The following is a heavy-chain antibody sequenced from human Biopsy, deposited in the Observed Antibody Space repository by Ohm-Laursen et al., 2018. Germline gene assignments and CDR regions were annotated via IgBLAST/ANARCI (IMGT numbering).Heavy chain of an antibody. J-gene: IGHJ3*02. CDR2: IYYSGNT. CDR3: ARRIPDYGSGSYFDAFDI. V-gene: IGHV4-39*01. Sequence: PSDTLSLTCTVSGGSISDSTYHWGWIRQSPGKGLEWIGNIYYSGNTDYSPSLKSRVTISVGTSNNQFSLKLRSVTAADTAVYYCARRIPDYGSGSYFDAFDIWGRGTMVTVSS. D-gene: IGHD3-10*01. CDR1: GGSISDSTYH.